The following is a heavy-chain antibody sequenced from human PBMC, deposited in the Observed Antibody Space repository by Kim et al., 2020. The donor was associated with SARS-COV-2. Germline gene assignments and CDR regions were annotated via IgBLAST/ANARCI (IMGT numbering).Heavy chain of an antibody. CDR3: ARDEVNPRDRHNYYYGMDV. D-gene: IGHD2-21*01. V-gene: IGHV1-18*01. J-gene: IGHJ6*02. CDR1: GYTFTSYG. CDR2: ISAYNGNT. Sequence: ASVKVSCKASGYTFTSYGISWVRQAPGQGLEWMGWISAYNGNTNYAQKLQGRVTMTTDTSTSTAYMELRSLRSDDTAVYYCARDEVNPRDRHNYYYGMDVWGQGTTVTVSS.